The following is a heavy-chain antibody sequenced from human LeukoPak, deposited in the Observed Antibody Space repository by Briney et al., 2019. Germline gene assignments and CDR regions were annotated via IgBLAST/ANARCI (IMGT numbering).Heavy chain of an antibody. CDR1: GGSISSGDYY. Sequence: SQTLSLTCTVSGGSISSGDYYWSWIRQPPGKGLEWIGYIYYSGSTNYNPSLKSRVTISVDTSKNQFSLKLSSVTAADTAVYYCARGHPIQRYFQHWGQGTLVTVSS. D-gene: IGHD5-18*01. V-gene: IGHV4-30-4*01. CDR2: IYYSGST. J-gene: IGHJ1*01. CDR3: ARGHPIQRYFQH.